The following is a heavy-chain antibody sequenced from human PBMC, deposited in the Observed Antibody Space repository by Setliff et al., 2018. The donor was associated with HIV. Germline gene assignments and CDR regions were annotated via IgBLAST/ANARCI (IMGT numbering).Heavy chain of an antibody. D-gene: IGHD2-15*01. Sequence: GSLRLSCAASGFTFSTYSMTWVRQAPGKGLEWVSGISGSGGTTYYADSVKGRFTISRDNAKNSLYLQMNRLKTEDTAVYYCARDRDCSGGSCYSGWFDPWGQGTLVTVSS. J-gene: IGHJ5*02. V-gene: IGHV3-48*01. CDR3: ARDRDCSGGSCYSGWFDP. CDR1: GFTFSTYS. CDR2: ISGSGGTT.